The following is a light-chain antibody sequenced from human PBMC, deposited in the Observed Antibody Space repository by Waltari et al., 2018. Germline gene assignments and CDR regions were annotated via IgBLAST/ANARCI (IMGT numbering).Light chain of an antibody. V-gene: IGLV1-44*01. Sequence: QTVLTQPPSTSGAPGQTVTISCSGTQSNVGDHVVTLYQQFPGAVPRLLIYRNDQRPSGVPDRFSGSKSGTSASLAISGLRSEDEADYFCASWDDSPTGRWVFGGGTKVTVL. J-gene: IGLJ3*02. CDR1: QSNVGDHV. CDR3: ASWDDSPTGRWV. CDR2: RND.